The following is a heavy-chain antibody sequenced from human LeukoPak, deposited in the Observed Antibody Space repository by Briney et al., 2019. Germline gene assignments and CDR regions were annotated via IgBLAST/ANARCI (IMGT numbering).Heavy chain of an antibody. CDR2: IYTSGST. D-gene: IGHD2-15*01. J-gene: IGHJ4*02. Sequence: KPSETLSLTCTVSGGSISSGDYYWSWIRQPAGKGLEWIGRIYTSGSTNYNPSLKSRVTMSVDTSKNQFSLKLSSVTAADTAVYYCARDWEGYCSGGSCYQLDYWGQGTLVTVSS. CDR1: GGSISSGDYY. CDR3: ARDWEGYCSGGSCYQLDY. V-gene: IGHV4-61*02.